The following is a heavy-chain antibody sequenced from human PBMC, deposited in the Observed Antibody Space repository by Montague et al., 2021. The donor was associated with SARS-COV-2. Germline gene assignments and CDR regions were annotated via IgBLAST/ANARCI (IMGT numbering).Heavy chain of an antibody. J-gene: IGHJ4*02. CDR2: VFYRGST. CDR1: GGSNSTTNFY. V-gene: IGHV4-39*01. CDR3: ARIPVSGSGGFYYFDS. Sequence: SETLSLTCSVPGGSNSTTNFYWGWVRQPPGKGLEWIGSVFYRGSTYYNPSLKSRVAISVDTSKNQFFLSLDSVTAADTALYFCARIPVSGSGGFYYFDSWSQGTLVTVSS. D-gene: IGHD3-10*01.